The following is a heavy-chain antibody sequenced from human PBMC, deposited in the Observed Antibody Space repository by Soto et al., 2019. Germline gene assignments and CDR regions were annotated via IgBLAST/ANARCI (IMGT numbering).Heavy chain of an antibody. CDR1: GYSFTSYW. V-gene: IGHV5-51*01. D-gene: IGHD3-9*01. Sequence: PGESLKISCKGSGYSFTSYWIGWVRQMPGKGLEWMGIIYPGDSDTRYSPSFQGQVTISADKSISTAYLQWSSLKASDTAMYYCARHFPRGAILTYYYGMDVWGQGTTVTVSS. CDR2: IYPGDSDT. CDR3: ARHFPRGAILTYYYGMDV. J-gene: IGHJ6*02.